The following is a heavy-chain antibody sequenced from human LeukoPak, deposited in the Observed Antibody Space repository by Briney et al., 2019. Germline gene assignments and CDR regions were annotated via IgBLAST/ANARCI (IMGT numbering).Heavy chain of an antibody. CDR2: IHYTGST. J-gene: IGHJ5*02. V-gene: IGHV4-39*01. CDR3: ARPTVTSYNWFDP. D-gene: IGHD4-17*01. CDR1: GGSISSSSYS. Sequence: SETLSLTCTVSGGSISSSSYSWGWIRQPPGKGLEWIGSIHYTGSTSYNPSLKSRVTISVHTSKNQFSLQLSSVTAADTAVYYCARPTVTSYNWFDPWGQGTLVTVSS.